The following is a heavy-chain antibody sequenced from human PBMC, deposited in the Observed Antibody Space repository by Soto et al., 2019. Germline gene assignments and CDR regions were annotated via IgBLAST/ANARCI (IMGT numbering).Heavy chain of an antibody. J-gene: IGHJ6*02. CDR3: ARPIVVVPAAIKDYYYGMDV. V-gene: IGHV1-69*13. Sequence: SVKVSCKASGGTFSSYAISWVRQAPGQGLEWMGGIIPIFGTANYAQKFQGRVTITADESTSTAYMELSSLRSEDTAVYYCARPIVVVPAAIKDYYYGMDVWGQGTTVTVSS. CDR2: IIPIFGTA. D-gene: IGHD2-2*02. CDR1: GGTFSSYA.